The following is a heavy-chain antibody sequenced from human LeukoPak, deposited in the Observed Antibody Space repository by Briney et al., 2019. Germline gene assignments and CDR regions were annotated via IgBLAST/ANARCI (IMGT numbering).Heavy chain of an antibody. Sequence: GGSLRLSCAASGCSFSSNAVSWVRQAPARGLEWVSSSRGNGDTFYADSVKRRFTLSRDDSRNTVYLHLNNLRVEDSAVYYFARASWMSNADAVWWGQGTLVTVSS. CDR3: ARASWMSNADAVW. J-gene: IGHJ4*02. D-gene: IGHD1-1*01. CDR1: GCSFSSNA. CDR2: SRGNGDT. V-gene: IGHV3-23*01.